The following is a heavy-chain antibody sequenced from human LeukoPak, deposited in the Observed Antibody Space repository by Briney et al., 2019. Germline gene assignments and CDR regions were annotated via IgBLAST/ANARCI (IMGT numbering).Heavy chain of an antibody. J-gene: IGHJ4*02. V-gene: IGHV1-2*02. CDR3: ARVNSSSLFDF. CDR2: ITPNSGGT. D-gene: IGHD6-6*01. Sequence: GASVKVSCKASGYIFTGYYIHWVRQAPGQGLEWMGWITPNSGGTNYAQNFQGRVTITRDTSISTAYMELSSLRSDDTAVYYCARVNSSSLFDFWGQGTLVTVSS. CDR1: GYIFTGYY.